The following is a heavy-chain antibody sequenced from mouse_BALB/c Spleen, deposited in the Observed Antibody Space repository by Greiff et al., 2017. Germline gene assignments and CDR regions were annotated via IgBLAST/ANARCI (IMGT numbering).Heavy chain of an antibody. V-gene: IGHV1-14*01. CDR3: ARSTGAYAMDY. D-gene: IGHD4-1*02. J-gene: IGHJ4*01. CDR2: INPYNDGT. Sequence: EVQLQQSGPELVKPGASVKMSCTASGYTFTSYVMHWVKQTPGQGLEWIGYINPYNDGTKYNEKFKGKATLTSDKSSSTAYMELSSLTSEDSAVYYCARSTGAYAMDYWGQGTSVTVSS. CDR1: GYTFTSYV.